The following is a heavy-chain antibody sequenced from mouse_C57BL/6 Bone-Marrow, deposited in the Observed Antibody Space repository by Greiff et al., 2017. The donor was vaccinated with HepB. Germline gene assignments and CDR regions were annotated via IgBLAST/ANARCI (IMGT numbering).Heavy chain of an antibody. V-gene: IGHV1-42*01. CDR3: ARSFTTVVATNFDY. CDR1: GYSFTGYY. Sequence: VQLQQSGPELVKPGASVKISCKASGYSFTGYYMNWVKQSPEKSLEWIGEINPSTGGTTYNQKFKAKATLTVDKSSSTASRQLKSLTSEDSAVYYCARSFTTVVATNFDYWGQGTTLTVSS. D-gene: IGHD1-1*01. CDR2: INPSTGGT. J-gene: IGHJ2*01.